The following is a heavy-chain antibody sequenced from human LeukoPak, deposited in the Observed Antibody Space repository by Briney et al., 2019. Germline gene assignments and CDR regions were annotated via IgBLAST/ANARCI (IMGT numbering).Heavy chain of an antibody. CDR1: GFTFSSYG. J-gene: IGHJ4*02. Sequence: GRSLRLSCAASGFTFSSYGMHWVRQAPGKGLEWVAVISYDGSNKYYADSVKGRFTISRDNSKNTLYLQMNSLRAEDTAVYYCAKDFGIAARRGAYYFDYWGQGTLVTVSS. V-gene: IGHV3-30*18. CDR3: AKDFGIAARRGAYYFDY. D-gene: IGHD6-6*01. CDR2: ISYDGSNK.